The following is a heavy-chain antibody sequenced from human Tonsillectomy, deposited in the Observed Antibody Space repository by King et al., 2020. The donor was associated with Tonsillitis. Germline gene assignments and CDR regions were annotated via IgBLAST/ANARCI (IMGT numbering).Heavy chain of an antibody. D-gene: IGHD2-15*01. CDR1: GGTFSSDA. CDR3: ARGYCSGSSCYNNPHYYYYYMDV. CDR2: IIPIFGPA. J-gene: IGHJ6*03. Sequence: MQLVQSGAEVKKPGSSVKVSCKASGGTFSSDAISWVRQAPGQGLEWMGGIIPIFGPAHYAQNFQGRVTISADESTSTAYMELSSLRSEDTAIYFCARGYCSGSSCYNNPHYYYYYMDVWGKGTTVTVSS. V-gene: IGHV1-69*01.